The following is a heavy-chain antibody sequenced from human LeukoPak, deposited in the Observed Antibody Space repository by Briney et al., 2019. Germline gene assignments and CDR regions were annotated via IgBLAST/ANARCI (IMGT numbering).Heavy chain of an antibody. Sequence: SETLSLTCTVSGGSISSYYWSWIRQPPGKGLEWIGYIYYSGSTNYNPSLKSRVTISVDTSKNQFSLKLSSVTAADTAVYYCARDDSSSWYSFFMGVYYWGQGTLVTVSS. V-gene: IGHV4-59*12. D-gene: IGHD6-13*01. CDR1: GGSISSYY. J-gene: IGHJ4*02. CDR2: IYYSGST. CDR3: ARDDSSSWYSFFMGVYY.